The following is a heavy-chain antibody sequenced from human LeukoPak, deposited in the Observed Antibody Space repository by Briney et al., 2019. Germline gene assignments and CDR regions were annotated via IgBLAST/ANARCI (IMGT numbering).Heavy chain of an antibody. J-gene: IGHJ4*02. Sequence: SVKVSCKASGGSFSRHGISWVRQAPGQGLEWMGEIIPLFGTTHYAQKFQGRVTITTDESTSTGYVELSSLRSEDTAVYYCARGVIVAATHFDNWGQGTLVTVSS. CDR3: ARGVIVAATHFDN. D-gene: IGHD1-26*01. CDR1: GGSFSRHG. CDR2: IIPLFGTT. V-gene: IGHV1-69*05.